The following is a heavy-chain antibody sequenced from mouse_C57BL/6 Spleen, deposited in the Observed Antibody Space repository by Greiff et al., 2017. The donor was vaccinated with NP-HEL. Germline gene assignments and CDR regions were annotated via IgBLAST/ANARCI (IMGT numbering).Heavy chain of an antibody. Sequence: VQLQQSGPGLVQPSQSLSITCTVSGFSLTSYGVHWVRQSPGKGLEWLGVIWSGGSTDYNAAFISRLSISKDNSKSQVFFKMNSLQADDTAIYYCARNLLLHFDVWGTGTTVTVSS. CDR2: IWSGGST. J-gene: IGHJ1*03. CDR3: ARNLLLHFDV. D-gene: IGHD1-1*01. V-gene: IGHV2-2*01. CDR1: GFSLTSYG.